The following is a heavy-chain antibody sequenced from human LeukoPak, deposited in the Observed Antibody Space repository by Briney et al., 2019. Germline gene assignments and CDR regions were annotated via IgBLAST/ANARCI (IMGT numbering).Heavy chain of an antibody. J-gene: IGHJ4*02. V-gene: IGHV3-7*01. CDR2: INQDGGEK. Sequence: GGSLRLSCAASGFTFNIYWMSWVRQAPGKGLEWVANINQDGGEKYYVDSVKGRFTTSRDNAMNSLYLQMNSLRGEDTAVYYCARRDGYNTFYFEYWGQGTLVTVSS. CDR1: GFTFNIYW. CDR3: ARRDGYNTFYFEY. D-gene: IGHD5-24*01.